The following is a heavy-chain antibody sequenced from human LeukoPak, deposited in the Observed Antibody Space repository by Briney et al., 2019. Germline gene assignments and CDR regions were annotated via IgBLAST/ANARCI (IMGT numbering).Heavy chain of an antibody. J-gene: IGHJ6*02. CDR1: GFTFSSYA. CDR3: ARDFYGDHPYGMDV. V-gene: IGHV3-30-3*01. Sequence: PGGSPRLSCAASGFTFSSYAMHWVRQAPGKGLEWVAVISYDGSNKYYADSVKGRFTISRDNSKNTLYLQMNSLRAEDTAVYYCARDFYGDHPYGMDVWGQGTTVTVSS. D-gene: IGHD4-17*01. CDR2: ISYDGSNK.